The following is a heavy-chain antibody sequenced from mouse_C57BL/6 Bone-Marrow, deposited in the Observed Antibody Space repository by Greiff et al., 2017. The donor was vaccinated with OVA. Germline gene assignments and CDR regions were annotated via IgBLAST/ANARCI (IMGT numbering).Heavy chain of an antibody. CDR2: IRSKSSNYAT. Sequence: EVQVVESGGGLVQPKGSLKLSCAASGFTFNTYAMHWVRQAPGKGLEWVARIRSKSSNYATYYADSVKDRFTISRDDSQSMLYLQMNNLKTEDTAMYDCVREKGWLLRPYWYFDVWGTGTTVTVSS. CDR1: GFTFNTYA. V-gene: IGHV10-3*01. J-gene: IGHJ1*03. D-gene: IGHD2-3*01. CDR3: VREKGWLLRPYWYFDV.